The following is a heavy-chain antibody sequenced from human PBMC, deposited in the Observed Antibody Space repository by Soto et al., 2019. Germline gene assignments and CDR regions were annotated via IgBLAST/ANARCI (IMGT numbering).Heavy chain of an antibody. D-gene: IGHD2-2*01. CDR1: GGSISHYY. CDR2: IYYGGTT. J-gene: IGHJ5*02. Sequence: TSETLSLTCTVSGGSISHYYWTWVRQPPGKGLEWIGYIYYGGTTSYNPSLMSRVTISLETSKSQISLRLSSVTAADTAIYYCARLGAHYQSLDPWGQGTLVTVSS. CDR3: ARLGAHYQSLDP. V-gene: IGHV4-59*08.